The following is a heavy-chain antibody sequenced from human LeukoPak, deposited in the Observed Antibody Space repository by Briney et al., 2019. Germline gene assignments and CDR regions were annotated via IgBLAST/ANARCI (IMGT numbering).Heavy chain of an antibody. V-gene: IGHV4-59*12. D-gene: IGHD3-22*01. J-gene: IGHJ3*02. CDR3: ARDHPSSGYYFDAFDI. CDR2: IYYSGST. CDR1: GGSISSYY. Sequence: SETLSLTCTVSGGSISSYYWSWIRQPPGKGLEWIGYIYYSGSTNYNPSLKSRVTISVDKSKNQFSLKLSSVTAADTAVYYCARDHPSSGYYFDAFDIWGQGTMVTVSS.